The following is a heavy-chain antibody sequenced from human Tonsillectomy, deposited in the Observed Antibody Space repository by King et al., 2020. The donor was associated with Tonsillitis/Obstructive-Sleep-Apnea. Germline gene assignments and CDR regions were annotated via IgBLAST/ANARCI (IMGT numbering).Heavy chain of an antibody. D-gene: IGHD1-26*01. CDR2: ISAYNGNT. Sequence: VQLVESGAEVKKPGASVKVSCKASGYTFTNYGISWVRQAPGQGLEWMGWISAYNGNTNYTQKLQGRVTMTTDTSTSTAYMELRSLRSDDTAVYYCARDRGSYYLPWSDPWGQGTLVTVSS. J-gene: IGHJ5*02. CDR1: GYTFTNYG. CDR3: ARDRGSYYLPWSDP. V-gene: IGHV1-18*01.